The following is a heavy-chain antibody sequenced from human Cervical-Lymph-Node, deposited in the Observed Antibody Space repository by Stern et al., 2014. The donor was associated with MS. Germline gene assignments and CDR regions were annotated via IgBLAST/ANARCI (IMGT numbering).Heavy chain of an antibody. CDR1: GGSFSNYA. CDR2: ISPMFGTA. V-gene: IGHV1-69*01. D-gene: IGHD3-10*02. CDR3: AREDRPMLPVFAY. J-gene: IGHJ4*02. Sequence: VQLLQSGAEVKKPGSSVTVSCQASGGSFSNYAMNWVRQAPGQGLEWIGAISPMFGTANYAQRFQGRVTITADESTTTVYLELRTLRSEDTAVYYCAREDRPMLPVFAYWGQGTLVTVSS.